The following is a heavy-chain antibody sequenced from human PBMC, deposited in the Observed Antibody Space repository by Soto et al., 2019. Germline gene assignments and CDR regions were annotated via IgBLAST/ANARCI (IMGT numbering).Heavy chain of an antibody. D-gene: IGHD3-3*01. CDR1: GITFTNAW. CDR2: IKSKTHGGTT. Sequence: GGSLRLSCAASGITFTNAWMSWVRQVPGKGLEWVGRIKSKTHGGTTDYAAPVKGRFTISRDDSKNTLYLQMNSLKTEDTAVYYCSTDSRFLEWSSYYYGMDVWGPGTTVTVSS. J-gene: IGHJ6*02. CDR3: STDSRFLEWSSYYYGMDV. V-gene: IGHV3-15*01.